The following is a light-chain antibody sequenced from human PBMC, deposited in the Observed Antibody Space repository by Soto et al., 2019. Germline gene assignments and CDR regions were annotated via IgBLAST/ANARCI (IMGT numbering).Light chain of an antibody. V-gene: IGKV3-11*01. Sequence: EIVLTQSPATLSLSPGERATLSCRASQSVSSYLAWYQQKPGQAPRLLIYDASNRATGIPARFSGSGSGTDFTLTTSSLEPEDFAVYYCQQRSSWPWTFGQGTKVEVK. CDR3: QQRSSWPWT. CDR1: QSVSSY. CDR2: DAS. J-gene: IGKJ1*01.